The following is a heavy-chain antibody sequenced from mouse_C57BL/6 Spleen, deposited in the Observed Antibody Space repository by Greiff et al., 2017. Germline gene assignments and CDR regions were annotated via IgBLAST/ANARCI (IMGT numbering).Heavy chain of an antibody. Sequence: VQLQQPGAELVRPGTSVKLSCKASGYTFTSYWMHWVKQRPGQGLEWIGVIDPSDSYTNYNQKFKGKATLTVDTSSSTAYMQLSSLTSEDSAVYYCARGTDYGFWFAYWGQGTLVTVSA. D-gene: IGHD2-2*01. CDR1: GYTFTSYW. CDR2: IDPSDSYT. J-gene: IGHJ3*01. CDR3: ARGTDYGFWFAY. V-gene: IGHV1-59*01.